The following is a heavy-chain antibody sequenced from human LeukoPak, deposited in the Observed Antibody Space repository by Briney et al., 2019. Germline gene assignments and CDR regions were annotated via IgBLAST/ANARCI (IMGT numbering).Heavy chain of an antibody. CDR3: AYGTRYGDYAY. D-gene: IGHD4-17*01. Sequence: GGSLRLSCAASGFTFSSYGMHWVRQAPGKGLEWVAVISYDGSNKYYADSVKGRFTISRDNSKNSLYLQMNSLRAEDTAVYYCAYGTRYGDYAYWGQGTLVTVSS. CDR2: ISYDGSNK. J-gene: IGHJ4*02. CDR1: GFTFSSYG. V-gene: IGHV3-30*03.